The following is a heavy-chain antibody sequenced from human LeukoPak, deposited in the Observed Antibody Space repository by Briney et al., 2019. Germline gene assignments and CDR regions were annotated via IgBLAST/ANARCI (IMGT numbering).Heavy chain of an antibody. CDR2: IYSGGST. V-gene: IGHV3-53*01. CDR3: AKPFFGVVTDTRIDY. D-gene: IGHD3-3*01. Sequence: GGSLRLSCAASGFTVSSNYMSWVRQAPGKGLEWVSVIYSGGSTYYADSVKGRFTISRDNSKNTLYLQMNSLRAEDTAVYYCAKPFFGVVTDTRIDYWGQGTLVTVSS. CDR1: GFTVSSNY. J-gene: IGHJ4*02.